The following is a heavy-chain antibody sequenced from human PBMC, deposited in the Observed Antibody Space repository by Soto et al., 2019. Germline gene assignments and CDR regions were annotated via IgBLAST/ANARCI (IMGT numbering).Heavy chain of an antibody. CDR3: VGREHWLSAFDI. D-gene: IGHD3-9*01. Sequence: GGSLRLSCAASGFTFSSYAMHWVRQAPGKGLEWVAVISYDGSNKYYADSVKGRFTISRDNSKNTLYLQMNSLRAEDTAVYYCVGREHWLSAFDIWGQGTMVTVSS. J-gene: IGHJ3*02. CDR2: ISYDGSNK. CDR1: GFTFSSYA. V-gene: IGHV3-30-3*01.